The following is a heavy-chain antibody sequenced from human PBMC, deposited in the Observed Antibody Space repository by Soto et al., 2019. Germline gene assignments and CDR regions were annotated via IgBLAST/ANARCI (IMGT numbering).Heavy chain of an antibody. CDR1: GYTFTSYA. J-gene: IGHJ3*02. D-gene: IGHD3-3*01. CDR2: INAGNGNT. V-gene: IGHV1-3*01. CDR3: ARDRRGRGYYDFWSGYYIDAFDI. Sequence: ASVKVSCKASGYTFTSYAMHWVRQAPGQRLEWMGWINAGNGNTKYSQKLQGRVNMTKDTSTSTAYMELWSLRSDDTVVYYCARDRRGRGYYDFWSGYYIDAFDIWGQGTMVTVSS.